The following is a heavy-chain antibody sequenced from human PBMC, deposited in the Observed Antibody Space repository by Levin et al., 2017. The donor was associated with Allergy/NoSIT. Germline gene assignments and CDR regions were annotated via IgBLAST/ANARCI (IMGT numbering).Heavy chain of an antibody. J-gene: IGHJ4*02. V-gene: IGHV4-31*03. CDR1: GGSTSSGGYY. CDR3: ARGGYGNVGLFDL. Sequence: SQTLSLTCSVSGGSTSSGGYYWSWIRQHPGKGLEWIGYMHHSGSSSYNPSLKSRVSISMDTSQDQFSLRLISVTAADTAVYYCARGGYGNVGLFDLWGQGTLVTVSS. D-gene: IGHD1-1*01. CDR2: MHHSGSS.